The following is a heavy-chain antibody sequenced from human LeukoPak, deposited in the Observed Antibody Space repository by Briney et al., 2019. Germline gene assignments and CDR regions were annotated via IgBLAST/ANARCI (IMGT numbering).Heavy chain of an antibody. V-gene: IGHV4-4*07. CDR2: FDTSGRT. CDR3: ARDPRTAYCGGDCYPA. J-gene: IGHJ5*02. CDR1: GGSISTYD. D-gene: IGHD2-21*02. Sequence: SETLSLTCTVSGGSISTYDWSWIRQPAGKGLEWIGRFDTSGRTRYNPSLKSRVTMSVDTSKNQISLTLSSVTAADTAVYYCARDPRTAYCGGDCYPAWSQGTLVTVSS.